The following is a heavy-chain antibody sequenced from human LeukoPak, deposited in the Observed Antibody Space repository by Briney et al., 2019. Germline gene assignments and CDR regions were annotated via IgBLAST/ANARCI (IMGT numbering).Heavy chain of an antibody. CDR3: ARDSSWYGDYYGMDV. CDR2: IYYSGST. Sequence: SETLSLTCTVSGGSISSYYWSWIRQPPGKGLEWIGYIYYSGSTNYNPSLKSRVTISVDTSKNQFSLKLSSVTAADTAVYYCARDSSWYGDYYGMDVWGQGTTVTVSS. CDR1: GGSISSYY. J-gene: IGHJ6*02. D-gene: IGHD6-13*01. V-gene: IGHV4-59*12.